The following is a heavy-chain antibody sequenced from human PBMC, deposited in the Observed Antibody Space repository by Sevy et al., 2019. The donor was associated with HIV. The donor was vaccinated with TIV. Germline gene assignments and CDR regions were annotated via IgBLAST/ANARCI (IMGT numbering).Heavy chain of an antibody. V-gene: IGHV3-23*01. CDR3: AKGGILTAHGY. D-gene: IGHD3-9*01. Sequence: GGSLRLSCAASRFTFSDYAMSWVRQAPGKGLEFVSSFSSGDNRIYYADSVKGRFTISRDNSKNTLYLLMNSLTAEDTAVYYCAKGGILTAHGYWGQGTLVTVSS. CDR2: FSSGDNRI. J-gene: IGHJ4*02. CDR1: RFTFSDYA.